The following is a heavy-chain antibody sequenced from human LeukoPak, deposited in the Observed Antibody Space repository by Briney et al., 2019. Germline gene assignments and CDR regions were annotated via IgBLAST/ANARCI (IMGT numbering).Heavy chain of an antibody. D-gene: IGHD1-26*01. J-gene: IGHJ5*02. CDR3: ATAREGP. V-gene: IGHV3-53*01. CDR1: GFTVSNNY. Sequence: GGSLRLSCAASGFTVSNNYMRWVRHAHGKGLEWVSSIYSGVAPKYADSVKGRFTISRDNSKNTLYLQMNSLRPEDTAVYYCATAREGPWGQGALVTASS. CDR2: IYSGVAP.